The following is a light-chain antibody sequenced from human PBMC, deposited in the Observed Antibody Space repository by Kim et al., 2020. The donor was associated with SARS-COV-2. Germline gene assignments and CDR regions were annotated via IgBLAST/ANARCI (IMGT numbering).Light chain of an antibody. CDR2: EVS. CDR1: SSDVGSYNL. V-gene: IGLV2-23*02. Sequence: QYALTQPASVSGSPGQSITISCTGTSSDVGSYNLVSWYQQHPGKAPKLMIHEVSKRPSGVSNRFSGSKSGNTASLTISGLQAEDEADYYCCSYAGSSTLVFGGGTQLTVL. CDR3: CSYAGSSTLV. J-gene: IGLJ2*01.